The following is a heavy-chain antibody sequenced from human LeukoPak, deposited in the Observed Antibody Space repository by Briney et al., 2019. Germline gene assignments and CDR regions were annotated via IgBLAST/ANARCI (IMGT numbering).Heavy chain of an antibody. CDR1: GFTFSSYE. V-gene: IGHV3-48*03. J-gene: IGHJ4*02. CDR3: ARRSSRSFDY. D-gene: IGHD2-2*01. Sequence: GGSLRLSCAASGFTFSSYEMNRVRQAPGKGVEWVSYISSSGSTIYYADSVKGRFTISRDNAKNSLYLQMNSLRAEDTAVYYCARRSSRSFDYWGQGTLVTVSS. CDR2: ISSSGSTI.